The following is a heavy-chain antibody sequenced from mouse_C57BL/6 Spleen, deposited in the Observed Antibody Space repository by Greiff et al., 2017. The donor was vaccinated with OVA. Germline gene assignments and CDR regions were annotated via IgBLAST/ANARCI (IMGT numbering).Heavy chain of an antibody. Sequence: QVQLQQSGAELVRPGASVTLSCKASGYTFTDYEMHWVKQTPVHGLEWIGAIDPETGGTAYTQKFKGKAILTENKSSSTAYMELRSLTYEDSAVYYCTRGSSGYAYWGQGTTLTVSS. CDR2: IDPETGGT. V-gene: IGHV1-15*01. CDR3: TRGSSGYAY. D-gene: IGHD3-2*02. J-gene: IGHJ2*01. CDR1: GYTFTDYE.